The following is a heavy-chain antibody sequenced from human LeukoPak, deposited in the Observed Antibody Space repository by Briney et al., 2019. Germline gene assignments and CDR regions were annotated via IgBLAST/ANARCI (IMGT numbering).Heavy chain of an antibody. CDR1: GYTFTGYY. V-gene: IGHV1-2*02. Sequence: ASVKVSCKASGYTFTGYYMHWVRQAPGQGLEWMGWINPNSGGTNYAQKFQGRVTMTRDTSISTAYMELSRLRSDDTAVYYCARGEDIVVVPAAIYYYYYMDVWGKGTTVTVSS. CDR2: INPNSGGT. J-gene: IGHJ6*03. D-gene: IGHD2-2*01. CDR3: ARGEDIVVVPAAIYYYYYMDV.